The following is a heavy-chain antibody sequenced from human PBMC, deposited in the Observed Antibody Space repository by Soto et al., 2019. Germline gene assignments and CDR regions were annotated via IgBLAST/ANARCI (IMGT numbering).Heavy chain of an antibody. Sequence: QVQLVESGGGVVQPGRSLRLSCAASGFTFSSYAMHWVRQAPGKGLEWVAVISYDGSNKYYADSVKGRFTISRDNSKNTLYLQMNSLRAEDMAVYYCARDTGELPLDSWGQGTLVTVSS. V-gene: IGHV3-30-3*01. D-gene: IGHD1-26*01. J-gene: IGHJ4*02. CDR1: GFTFSSYA. CDR3: ARDTGELPLDS. CDR2: ISYDGSNK.